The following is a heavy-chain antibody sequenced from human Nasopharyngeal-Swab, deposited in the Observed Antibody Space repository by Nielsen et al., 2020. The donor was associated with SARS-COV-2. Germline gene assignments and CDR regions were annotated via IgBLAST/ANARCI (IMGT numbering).Heavy chain of an antibody. D-gene: IGHD6-19*01. J-gene: IGHJ6*03. V-gene: IGHV4-30-4*01. Sequence: WIRPSHGLGLEWIGYIYYSGSTYYNPSLKSRVTISVDTSKNQFSLKLSSVTAADTAVYYCARVLGEQWLVNYYYYMDVWGKGTTVTVSS. CDR3: ARVLGEQWLVNYYYYMDV. CDR2: IYYSGST.